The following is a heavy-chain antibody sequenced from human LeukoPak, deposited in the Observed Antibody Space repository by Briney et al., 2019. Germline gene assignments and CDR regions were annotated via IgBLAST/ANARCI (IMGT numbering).Heavy chain of an antibody. CDR1: GFTFSSYS. Sequence: GGSLRLSCAASGFTFSSYSMNWVRQAPGKGLEWVSFISSSRSYIYYADSVKGRFTISRDNAKNSLYLQMNSLRADDTAVYYCAKDYSWSHYFDYWGQGSLVSVSS. D-gene: IGHD4-11*01. CDR3: AKDYSWSHYFDY. J-gene: IGHJ4*02. V-gene: IGHV3-21*04. CDR2: ISSSRSYI.